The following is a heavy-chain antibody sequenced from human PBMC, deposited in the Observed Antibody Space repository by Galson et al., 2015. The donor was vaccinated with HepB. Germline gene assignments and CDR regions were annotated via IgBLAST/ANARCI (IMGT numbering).Heavy chain of an antibody. Sequence: SLRLSCAASGFTFRIEVMNWVRQAPDKGLEFVAATSYDEKTKYYADSVRGRFTISRDNSKNTLYLQMSSLRLEDTALYYCARDWGLGLWGQGTTVTVSS. CDR3: ARDWGLGL. CDR1: GFTFRIEV. V-gene: IGHV3-30*03. D-gene: IGHD3-16*01. CDR2: TSYDEKTK. J-gene: IGHJ6*02.